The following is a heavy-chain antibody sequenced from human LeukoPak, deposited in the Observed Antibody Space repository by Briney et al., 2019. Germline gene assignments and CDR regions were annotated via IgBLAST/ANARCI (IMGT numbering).Heavy chain of an antibody. CDR1: GGSISSSSYY. CDR3: ARVGGIKAYSSSWYEDY. J-gene: IGHJ4*02. Sequence: SETLSLTCTVSGGSISSSSYYWSWIRQPPGKGLEWIGEINHSGSTNYNPSLKSRVTISVDTSKNQFSLKLSPVTAADTAVYYCARVGGIKAYSSSWYEDYWGQGTLVTVSS. V-gene: IGHV4-39*07. D-gene: IGHD6-13*01. CDR2: INHSGST.